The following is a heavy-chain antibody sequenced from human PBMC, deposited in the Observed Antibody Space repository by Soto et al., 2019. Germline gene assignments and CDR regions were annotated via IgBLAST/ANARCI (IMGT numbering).Heavy chain of an antibody. CDR1: GYSFTSYW. Sequence: GESLNISCKGSGYSFTSYWISLVRQMPGKGLEWMGRIDPSDSYTNYSPSFQGHVTISADKSISTAYLQWSSLKASDTAMYYCARHGKQSGFSVDYWGQGTLVTVSS. V-gene: IGHV5-10-1*01. CDR3: ARHGKQSGFSVDY. CDR2: IDPSDSYT. D-gene: IGHD3-10*01. J-gene: IGHJ4*02.